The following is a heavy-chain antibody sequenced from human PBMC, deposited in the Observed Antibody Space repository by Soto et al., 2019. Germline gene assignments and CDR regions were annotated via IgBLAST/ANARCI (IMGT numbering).Heavy chain of an antibody. CDR3: ATEPMQYYYDSSGYPAD. CDR2: ISSSGSTI. CDR1: GFTFSDYY. V-gene: IGHV3-11*01. D-gene: IGHD3-22*01. J-gene: IGHJ4*02. Sequence: GGSLRLSCAASGFTFSDYYMSWIRQAPGKGLEWVSYISSSGSTIYYADSEKGRFTISRDNAKNSLYLQMNSLRAEDTAVYYCATEPMQYYYDSSGYPADWGQGTLVTVSS.